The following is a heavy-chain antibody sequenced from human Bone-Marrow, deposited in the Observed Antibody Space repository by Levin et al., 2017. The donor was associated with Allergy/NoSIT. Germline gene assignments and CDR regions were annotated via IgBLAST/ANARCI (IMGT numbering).Heavy chain of an antibody. CDR1: GASMESHY. V-gene: IGHV4-59*08. D-gene: IGHD5-24*01. J-gene: IGHJ6*02. CDR2: IYYSGSR. CDR3: ARHRSVFRWSYYYYGIDA. Sequence: SETLSLTCTVSGASMESHYWSWVRQAPGKGLEWIGYIYYSGSRAYNPSLKRRVTISEDMSNNQFSLRLRSVTASDTAVYYCARHRSVFRWSYYYYGIDAWGQGTTVIVSS.